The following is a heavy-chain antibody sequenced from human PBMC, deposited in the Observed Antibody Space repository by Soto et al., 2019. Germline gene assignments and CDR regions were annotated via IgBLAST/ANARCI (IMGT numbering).Heavy chain of an antibody. J-gene: IGHJ4*02. CDR2: IYHSGST. D-gene: IGHD5-18*01. V-gene: IGHV4-30-2*01. CDR1: GGSISSGGYS. Sequence: TLSLTCAVSGGSISSGGYSGSWIRQPPGKGLEWIGYIYHSGSTYYNPSLKSRVTISVDRSKNQFSLKLSSVTAADTAVYYCARWTRGYSYGYDYQADYWGQGTLVTVSS. CDR3: ARWTRGYSYGYDYQADY.